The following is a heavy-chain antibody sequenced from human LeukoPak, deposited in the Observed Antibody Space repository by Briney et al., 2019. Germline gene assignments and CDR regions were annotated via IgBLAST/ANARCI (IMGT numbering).Heavy chain of an antibody. CDR2: ISPHNGGK. J-gene: IGHJ5*02. CDR1: GFTLSCYY. V-gene: IGHV1-2*02. CDR3: ARQIVVIPKNWFDP. Sequence: ASVKVSCKASGFTLSCYYMHWVRQAPGQGLEWMGWISPHNGGKNYAQRFQGRVAMTRDTSISTAYMELRSLRSDDTAVYYCARQIVVIPKNWFDPWGQGTLVTVSS. D-gene: IGHD2-2*01.